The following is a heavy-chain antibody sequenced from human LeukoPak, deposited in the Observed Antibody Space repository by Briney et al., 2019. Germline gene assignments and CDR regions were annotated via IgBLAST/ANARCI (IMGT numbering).Heavy chain of an antibody. Sequence: GGSLRLSCAASGFTFSDYYMSWIRQAPGKALEWVSSISSSSSYIYYADSVKGRFTISRDNAKNSLYLQMNSLRAEDTAVYYCATYYYGSGSYYDYYYYYMDVWGKGTTVTISS. CDR1: GFTFSDYY. CDR2: ISSSSSYI. J-gene: IGHJ6*03. V-gene: IGHV3-11*06. CDR3: ATYYYGSGSYYDYYYYYMDV. D-gene: IGHD3-10*01.